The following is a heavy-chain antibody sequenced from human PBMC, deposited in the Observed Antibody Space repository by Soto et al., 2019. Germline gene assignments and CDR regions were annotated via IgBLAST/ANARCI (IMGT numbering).Heavy chain of an antibody. CDR3: ARGLLYYDFWSGYYGMDV. CDR2: INHSGST. J-gene: IGHJ6*02. D-gene: IGHD3-3*01. V-gene: IGHV4-34*01. Sequence: SETLSLTCAVYGGSFSGYYWSWIRQPPGKGLEWIGEINHSGSTNYNPSLKSRVTISVDTSKNQFSLKLSSVTAADTAVYYCARGLLYYDFWSGYYGMDVWGQGTRVTVSS. CDR1: GGSFSGYY.